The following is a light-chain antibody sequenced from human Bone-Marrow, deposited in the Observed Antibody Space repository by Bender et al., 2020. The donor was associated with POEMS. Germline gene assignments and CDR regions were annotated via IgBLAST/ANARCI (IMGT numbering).Light chain of an antibody. Sequence: QSILTQPPSASGTPGQRVTISCSGSSSNIGINTVNWYHHLPGTAPKLLIYANSQRPSGVPDRFSGSKSGNTASLTVSGLQAEDEADYYCCSYIDSGTWVFGGGTKVIVL. CDR1: SSNIGINT. CDR2: ANS. V-gene: IGLV1-44*01. CDR3: CSYIDSGTWV. J-gene: IGLJ3*02.